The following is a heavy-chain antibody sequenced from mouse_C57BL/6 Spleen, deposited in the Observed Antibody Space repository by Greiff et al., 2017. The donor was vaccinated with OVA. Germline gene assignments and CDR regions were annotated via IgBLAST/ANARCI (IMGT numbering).Heavy chain of an antibody. Sequence: EVQLQQSGPELVKPGASVKISCKASGYTFTDYYMNWVKQSHGKSLEWIGDINPNNGGTSYNQKFKGKATLTVDKSSSTAYMELRSLTSEDSAVYYCARRLSTVVAEGYAMDYWGQGTSVTVSS. CDR3: ARRLSTVVAEGYAMDY. CDR2: INPNNGGT. V-gene: IGHV1-26*01. D-gene: IGHD1-1*01. J-gene: IGHJ4*01. CDR1: GYTFTDYY.